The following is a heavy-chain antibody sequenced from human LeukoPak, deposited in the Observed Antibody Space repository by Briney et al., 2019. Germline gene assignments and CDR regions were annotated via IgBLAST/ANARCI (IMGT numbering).Heavy chain of an antibody. V-gene: IGHV4-34*01. CDR3: ASVKWGYSSPP. Sequence: GSLRLSCAASGFTFSSYAMSWIRQPPGKGLEWIGEINHSGSTNYSPSLKSRVTISVDTSKNQFSLKLSSVTAADTAVYYCASVKWGYSSPPWGQGTLVTVSS. CDR2: INHSGST. CDR1: GFTFSSYA. D-gene: IGHD6-13*01. J-gene: IGHJ5*02.